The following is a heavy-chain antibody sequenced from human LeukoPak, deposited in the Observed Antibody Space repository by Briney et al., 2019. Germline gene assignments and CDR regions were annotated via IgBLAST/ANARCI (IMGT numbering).Heavy chain of an antibody. D-gene: IGHD2-2*01. CDR3: ARGARGGYCSSTSCSQPDY. V-gene: IGHV3-30*01. CDR1: GFTFGSYA. J-gene: IGHJ4*02. Sequence: GRSLRLSCAASGFTFGSYAMHWVRQAPGKGLEWVAVISYDGSNKYYADSVKGRFTISRDNSKNTLYLQMNSLRAEDTAVYYCARGARGGYCSSTSCSQPDYWGQGTLVTVSS. CDR2: ISYDGSNK.